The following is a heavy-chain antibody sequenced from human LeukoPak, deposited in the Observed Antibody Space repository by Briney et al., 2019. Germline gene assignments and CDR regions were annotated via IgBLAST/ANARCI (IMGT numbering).Heavy chain of an antibody. CDR1: GFTFSSYG. CDR2: ISGSGGST. V-gene: IGHV3-23*01. J-gene: IGHJ1*01. D-gene: IGHD3-22*01. CDR3: AKDVNYYDSSGYSIFQH. Sequence: GGSLRLSCAASGFTFSSYGMSWVRQAPGKGLEWVSGISGSGGSTYYADSVRGRFTISRDNSKNTLYLQMNSLRAEDTAVYYCAKDVNYYDSSGYSIFQHWGQGTLVTVSS.